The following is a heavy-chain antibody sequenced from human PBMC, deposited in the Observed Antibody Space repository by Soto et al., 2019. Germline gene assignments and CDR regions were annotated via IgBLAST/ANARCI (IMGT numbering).Heavy chain of an antibody. CDR3: ARAEDYYDSSGYYYGY. CDR2: IIPIFGTA. V-gene: IGHV1-69*13. Sequence: SVKVSCKASGGTFSSYAISWVRQAPGQGLEWMGGIIPIFGTANYAQKFQGRVTITADESTSTAYMELSSLRSEDTAVYYCARAEDYYDSSGYYYGYWGQGTLVTVSS. J-gene: IGHJ4*02. CDR1: GGTFSSYA. D-gene: IGHD3-22*01.